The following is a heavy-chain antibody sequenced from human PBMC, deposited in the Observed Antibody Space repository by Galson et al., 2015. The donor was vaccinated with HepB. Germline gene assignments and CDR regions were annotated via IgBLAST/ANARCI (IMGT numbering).Heavy chain of an antibody. CDR1: GYTFISYD. D-gene: IGHD5-18*01. V-gene: IGHV1-8*01. CDR3: RVTAMVGGYYMDV. J-gene: IGHJ6*03. CDR2: MNPNSGNT. Sequence: SVKVSCKASGYTFISYDINWVRQATGQGLEWMGRMNPNSGNTGYAQKFQGRDTMTRNTSISTAYMELSSLRSEDTAVYCCRVTAMVGGYYMDVWGKGTTVTVSS.